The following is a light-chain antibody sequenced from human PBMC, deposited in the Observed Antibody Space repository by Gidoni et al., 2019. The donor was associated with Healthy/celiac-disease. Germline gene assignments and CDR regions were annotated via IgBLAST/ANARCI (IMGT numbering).Light chain of an antibody. V-gene: IGKV3-20*01. CDR2: GAS. Sequence: DIVLPQSPGTLSLPPGERATLSCRASQSVSSSYLAWYQQKPGQAPRLLIYGASSRASGIPDRFSGSGSGTDFTLTISRLEPEDFAVYYCQQYGSSLYTFGQGTKLEIK. CDR3: QQYGSSLYT. J-gene: IGKJ2*01. CDR1: QSVSSSY.